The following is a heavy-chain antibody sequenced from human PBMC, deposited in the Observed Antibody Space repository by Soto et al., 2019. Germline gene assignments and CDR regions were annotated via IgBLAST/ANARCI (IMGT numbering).Heavy chain of an antibody. CDR1: VFTFSIYG. Sequence: WGSLLFSCAPSVFTFSIYGMHWVRQAPGKGLEWVAVISYDGSNKYYADSVKGRFTISRDNSKNTLYLQMNSLRAEDTAVYYCAHVVTAINYWGQGTLVTVSS. D-gene: IGHD2-21*02. J-gene: IGHJ4*02. CDR2: ISYDGSNK. CDR3: AHVVTAINY. V-gene: IGHV3-30*03.